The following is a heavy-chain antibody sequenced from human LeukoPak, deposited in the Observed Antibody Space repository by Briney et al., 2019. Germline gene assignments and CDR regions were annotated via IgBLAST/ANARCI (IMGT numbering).Heavy chain of an antibody. J-gene: IGHJ4*02. CDR2: ISGSGGST. D-gene: IGHD4-11*01. CDR1: GFTFSSYA. CDR3: AKSPGNYEWGEFDY. V-gene: IGHV3-23*01. Sequence: GGSLRLSCAASGFTFSSYAMSWVRQAPRKGLEWVSAISGSGGSTYYADSVKGRFTISRDNSKNTLYLQMNSLTAEDTAVYYCAKSPGNYEWGEFDYWGQGTLVTVSS.